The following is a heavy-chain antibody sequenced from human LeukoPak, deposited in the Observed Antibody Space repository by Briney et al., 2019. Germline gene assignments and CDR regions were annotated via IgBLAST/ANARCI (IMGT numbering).Heavy chain of an antibody. V-gene: IGHV6-1*01. CDR1: GDSVSSNSAA. CDR3: ARAGVDYYDSSGYPIYYFDP. J-gene: IGHJ5*02. Sequence: SQTLSLTCAISGDSVSSNSAAWNWIGQSPSRGLEWLGRTYYKAKWYNEYAVSVKSRITINPDTSKNQFSLQLNSVTPEDTAVYYCARAGVDYYDSSGYPIYYFDPWGQGTLVTVSS. CDR2: TYYKAKWYN. D-gene: IGHD3-22*01.